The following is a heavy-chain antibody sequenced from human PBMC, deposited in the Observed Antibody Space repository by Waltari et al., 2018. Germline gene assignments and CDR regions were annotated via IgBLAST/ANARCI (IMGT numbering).Heavy chain of an antibody. Sequence: EVQLVESGGGLVQPGGSLRLSCAASGFSFSSYWMTWFRQAPGKGLGWVATIKPDGSGKFYVDSVKGRFSISRDNAKNSLYLQVNSLRAEDTAIFYCARMGAGRAPDYWGQGTLVTVSS. CDR2: IKPDGSGK. J-gene: IGHJ4*02. CDR3: ARMGAGRAPDY. D-gene: IGHD3-16*01. CDR1: GFSFSSYW. V-gene: IGHV3-7*03.